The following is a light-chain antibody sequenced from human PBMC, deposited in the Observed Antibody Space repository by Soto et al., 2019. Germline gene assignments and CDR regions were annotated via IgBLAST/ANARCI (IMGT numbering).Light chain of an antibody. CDR1: SSDVGGYNY. J-gene: IGLJ2*01. Sequence: QSVLTQPASVSGSPGQSITISCTGTSSDVGGYNYVSWYQQHPGKAPKLMIYDVNTRPSGVSNRFSGSKSGNTASLTISGLQAEDEADYYCTSYTSSISVGGGTKLTDL. CDR3: TSYTSSIS. V-gene: IGLV2-14*01. CDR2: DVN.